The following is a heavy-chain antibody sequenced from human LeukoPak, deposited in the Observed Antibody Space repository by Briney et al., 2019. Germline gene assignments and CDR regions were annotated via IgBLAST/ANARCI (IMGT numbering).Heavy chain of an antibody. J-gene: IGHJ4*02. CDR1: GFTFSNYW. CDR2: INVEGSRT. CDR3: ARGGILGYDSFDY. Sequence: GGSLRLSCVGSGFTFSNYWVHWVRQAPGEGLVWVSRINVEGSRTDYADSVRGRFTISRDNVKNTLYLQMNSLTAEDTAVYYCARGGILGYDSFDYWGQGTLVTVSS. V-gene: IGHV3-74*01. D-gene: IGHD5-12*01.